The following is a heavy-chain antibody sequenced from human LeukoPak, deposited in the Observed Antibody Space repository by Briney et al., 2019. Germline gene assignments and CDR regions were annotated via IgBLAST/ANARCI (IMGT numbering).Heavy chain of an antibody. V-gene: IGHV3-23*01. J-gene: IGHJ6*02. D-gene: IGHD3-16*01. Sequence: GGSLRLSCAASGFTFSSYAMSWVRQAPGKGLEWVSAISGSGGSTYYADSVKGRFTSSRDNAKNSLYLQMSSLRVEDTAVYYCASNEDRYVWGTYDYYYYYGMDVWGQGTTVTVSS. CDR2: ISGSGGST. CDR3: ASNEDRYVWGTYDYYYYYGMDV. CDR1: GFTFSSYA.